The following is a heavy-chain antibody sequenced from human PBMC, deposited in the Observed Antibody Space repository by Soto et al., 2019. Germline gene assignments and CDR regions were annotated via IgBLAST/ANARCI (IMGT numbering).Heavy chain of an antibody. Sequence: PGESLKISCRVSGYTFTSYWITWVRQMPGKGLEWMGRIDPSDSYTNYRPSFQGHVTISVDKSISTAYLQWGSLKASDTAMYYCARLRRGYNYGLNYWRQGTLVTVSS. CDR1: GYTFTSYW. V-gene: IGHV5-10-1*01. CDR3: ARLRRGYNYGLNY. J-gene: IGHJ4*02. CDR2: IDPSDSYT. D-gene: IGHD5-18*01.